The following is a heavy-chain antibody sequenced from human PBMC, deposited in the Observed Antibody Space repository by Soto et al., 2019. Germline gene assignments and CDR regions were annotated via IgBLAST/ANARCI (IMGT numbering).Heavy chain of an antibody. Sequence: LETLSLTCTVSGGSISSSSYYWGWIRQPPGKGLEWIGSIYYSGSTYYNPSLKSRVTISVDTSKNQFSLKLSSVTAADTAVYYCARRSYCSSTSCYYFDYWGQGTLVTVSS. D-gene: IGHD2-2*01. V-gene: IGHV4-39*01. J-gene: IGHJ4*02. CDR2: IYYSGST. CDR1: GGSISSSSYY. CDR3: ARRSYCSSTSCYYFDY.